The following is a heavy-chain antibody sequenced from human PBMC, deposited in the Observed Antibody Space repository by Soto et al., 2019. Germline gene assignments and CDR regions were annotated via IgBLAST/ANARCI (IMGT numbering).Heavy chain of an antibody. CDR2: ISPYNGNT. Sequence: QVQLVQSGAEVKKPGASVKVSCKASGYTFTSYGISWVRQAPGQGLEWMGWISPYNGNTNYAQKLQGRATMTTDTSTSTACMGLRCLRSDDTAVYYCAREIAVAGTAYYDIWGRGTLVTVSS. V-gene: IGHV1-18*01. D-gene: IGHD6-19*01. CDR1: GYTFTSYG. CDR3: AREIAVAGTAYYDI. J-gene: IGHJ2*01.